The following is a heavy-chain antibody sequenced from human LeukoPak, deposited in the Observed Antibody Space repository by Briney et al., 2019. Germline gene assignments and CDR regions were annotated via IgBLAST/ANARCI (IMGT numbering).Heavy chain of an antibody. J-gene: IGHJ4*02. D-gene: IGHD3-22*01. CDR2: IYHSGST. Sequence: SGTLSLTCAVSGGSISSSNWWSWVRQPPGKGLEWIGEIYHSGSTNYNPSLKSRATISVDKSKNQFSLKLSSVTAADTAVYYCARDYDSSGYLDYWGQGTLVTVSS. CDR1: GGSISSSNW. V-gene: IGHV4-4*02. CDR3: ARDYDSSGYLDY.